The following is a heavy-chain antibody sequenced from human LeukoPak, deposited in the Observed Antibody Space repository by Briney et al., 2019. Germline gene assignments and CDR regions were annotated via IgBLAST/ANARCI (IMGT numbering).Heavy chain of an antibody. CDR2: INHSEST. D-gene: IGHD4-17*01. CDR1: GGSFSGHY. J-gene: IGHJ4*02. Sequence: SETLSLTCAVYGGSFSGHYWSWIRQPPGKGLEWIGEINHSESTNYNPSLKSRVTISGDTSKNQFSLKMSSVTAADTAVYFCAREGNTVTHFDFWGQGTLVIVSS. V-gene: IGHV4-34*01. CDR3: AREGNTVTHFDF.